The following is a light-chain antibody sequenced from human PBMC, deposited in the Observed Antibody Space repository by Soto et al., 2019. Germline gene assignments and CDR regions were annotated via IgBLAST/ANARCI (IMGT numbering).Light chain of an antibody. CDR1: QGINSY. Sequence: DIQLTQSPSFLSASVGDRVTVTCRASQGINSYLAWYQQKPGKAPKLLIYTASTLQSGVPSRFSGSGSGTDFTLTISSLQPEDFATYYCQQSYSTPQVTFGGGTKVDIK. V-gene: IGKV1-39*01. J-gene: IGKJ4*01. CDR3: QQSYSTPQVT. CDR2: TAS.